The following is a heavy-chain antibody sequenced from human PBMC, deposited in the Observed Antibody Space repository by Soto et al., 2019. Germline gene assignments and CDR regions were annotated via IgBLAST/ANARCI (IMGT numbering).Heavy chain of an antibody. J-gene: IGHJ6*03. CDR1: GFTFSSYW. Sequence: GGSLRLSCAASGFTFSSYWMTWVRQAPGKGLEWVANIKQDGSEKKYVDSVKGRFTISRDNAKNSLYLQMNSLRAEDSAVYYCARATTTVLYYYYYMDVWGKGTTVTVSS. CDR3: ARATTTVLYYYYYMDV. V-gene: IGHV3-7*01. CDR2: IKQDGSEK. D-gene: IGHD4-17*01.